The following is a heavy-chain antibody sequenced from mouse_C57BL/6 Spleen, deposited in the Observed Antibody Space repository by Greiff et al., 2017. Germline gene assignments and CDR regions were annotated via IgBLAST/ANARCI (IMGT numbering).Heavy chain of an antibody. V-gene: IGHV1-26*01. CDR3: ARRVRGSSPHWYFDV. D-gene: IGHD1-1*01. Sequence: EVQLQQSGPELVKPGASVKISCKASGYTFTDYYMNWVKQSHGKSLEWIGDINPNNGGTSYNQKFKGKATLTVDKSSSTAYMELRSLTSEDSAVYYCARRVRGSSPHWYFDVWGTGTTVTVSS. J-gene: IGHJ1*03. CDR1: GYTFTDYY. CDR2: INPNNGGT.